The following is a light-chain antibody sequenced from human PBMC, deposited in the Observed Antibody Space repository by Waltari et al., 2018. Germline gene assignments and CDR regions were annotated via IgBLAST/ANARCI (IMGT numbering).Light chain of an antibody. CDR1: QSVSSY. Sequence: EIVLTQSPATLSLSPGERATLSCRASQSVSSYLAWYQQKPGQAPRLLIYDASNRATGIPARFSGSGSETDFTLTISSLEPEDFAVYYCQQRSNWPPGMYTFGQGTKLEIK. J-gene: IGKJ2*01. CDR2: DAS. V-gene: IGKV3-11*01. CDR3: QQRSNWPPGMYT.